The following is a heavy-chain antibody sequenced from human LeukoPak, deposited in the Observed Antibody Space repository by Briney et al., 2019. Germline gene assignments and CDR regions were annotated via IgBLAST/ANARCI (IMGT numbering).Heavy chain of an antibody. CDR1: GYTFSNYY. CDR3: ARAYPSGLAFDL. Sequence: PGASVKVSCKASGYTFSNYYMHWVRQAPGRGLEWMGIINPSSGSTSYAQQSQGRVTMTRDTSTSTVHMELSSLRSEDTAVYYCARAYPSGLAFDLWGQGTLVTVSS. CDR2: INPSSGST. J-gene: IGHJ4*02. V-gene: IGHV1-46*01. D-gene: IGHD6-19*01.